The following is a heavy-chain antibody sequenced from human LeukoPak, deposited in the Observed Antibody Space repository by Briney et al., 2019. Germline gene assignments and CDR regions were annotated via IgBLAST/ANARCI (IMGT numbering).Heavy chain of an antibody. CDR1: GFTFSSHS. V-gene: IGHV3-48*04. D-gene: IGHD3-22*01. CDR3: ARDSDSSGYYGY. CDR2: ISSGSTII. Sequence: GGSLRLSCAASGFTFSSHSMNWVRQAPGKGLEWVSYISSGSTIIHYADSVKGRFTISRDNAKNSLYLQMNSLRAEDTAVYYCARDSDSSGYYGYWGQGTLVTVSS. J-gene: IGHJ4*02.